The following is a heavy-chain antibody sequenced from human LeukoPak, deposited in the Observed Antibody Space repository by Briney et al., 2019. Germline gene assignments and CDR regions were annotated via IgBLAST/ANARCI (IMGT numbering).Heavy chain of an antibody. CDR3: ARVRYSYGLYYFDY. CDR2: INPSGGST. CDR1: GYTFTSYY. Sequence: ASVKVSCKASGYTFTSYYMHWVRQAPGQGLEWMGIINPSGGSTSYAQKFQGRVTMTTDTSTSTAYMELRSLRSDDTAVYYCARVRYSYGLYYFDYWGQGTLVTVSS. D-gene: IGHD5-18*01. J-gene: IGHJ4*02. V-gene: IGHV1-46*01.